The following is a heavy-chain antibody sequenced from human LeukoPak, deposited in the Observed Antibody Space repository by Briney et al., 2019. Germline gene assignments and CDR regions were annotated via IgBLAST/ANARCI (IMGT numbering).Heavy chain of an antibody. D-gene: IGHD2-15*01. J-gene: IGHJ4*02. CDR2: ISYSGDT. V-gene: IGHV4-59*01. CDR1: YGSIENYF. Sequence: PSETLSLTCTVSYGSIENYFWTWVRQSPGKGLEWIGYISYSGDTHYNPPLKSRITITLDTSKNQFSLKLTSAMAADTAIYYCARVRYSFFDYWGQGALVTVSS. CDR3: ARVRYSFFDY.